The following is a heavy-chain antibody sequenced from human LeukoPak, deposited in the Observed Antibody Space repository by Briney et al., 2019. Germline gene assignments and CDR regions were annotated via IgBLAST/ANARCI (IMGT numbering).Heavy chain of an antibody. CDR2: ISSSSSYI. D-gene: IGHD2-15*01. CDR3: ARIPPRFIGLFVY. Sequence: PGGSLRLSCAASGFTFSSYSMNWVRQAPGKGLEWVSSISSSSSYIYYADSVKGRFTISRDNAKNSLYLQMNSLRAEDTAVYYCARIPPRFIGLFVYWGQGTLVTVSS. V-gene: IGHV3-21*01. J-gene: IGHJ4*02. CDR1: GFTFSSYS.